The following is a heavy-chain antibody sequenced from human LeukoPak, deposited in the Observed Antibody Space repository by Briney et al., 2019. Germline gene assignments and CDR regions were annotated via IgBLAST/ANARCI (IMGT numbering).Heavy chain of an antibody. Sequence: GGSLRLSCAASGFTVSSNYMNWVRQAPGKGLEWVSIIYSGGTTYYADSVKGRFTISRDNSKNSLYLQMNSLRVEDTALYYCARDDGWYKRGLDHYYYYMDVWGKGTTVIVSS. J-gene: IGHJ6*03. V-gene: IGHV3-53*01. CDR1: GFTVSSNY. D-gene: IGHD6-19*01. CDR3: ARDDGWYKRGLDHYYYYMDV. CDR2: IYSGGTT.